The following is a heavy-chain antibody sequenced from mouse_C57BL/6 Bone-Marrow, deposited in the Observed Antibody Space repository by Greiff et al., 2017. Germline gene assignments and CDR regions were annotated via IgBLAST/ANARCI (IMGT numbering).Heavy chain of an antibody. Sequence: EVMLVESGGGLVKPGGSLKLSCAASGFTFSSYAMSWVRQTPEKRLEWVATISDGGSYTYYPDNVKGRFTISRDNAKNNLYLQMSHLKSDDTAMYYCASYYYGSSYFDYWGQGTTLTVSS. J-gene: IGHJ2*01. CDR3: ASYYYGSSYFDY. V-gene: IGHV5-4*03. CDR2: ISDGGSYT. CDR1: GFTFSSYA. D-gene: IGHD1-1*01.